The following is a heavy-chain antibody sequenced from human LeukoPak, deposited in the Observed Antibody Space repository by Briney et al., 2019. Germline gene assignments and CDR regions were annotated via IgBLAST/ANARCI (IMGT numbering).Heavy chain of an antibody. CDR1: GVSITNHY. Sequence: PSETLSLTCTVSGVSITNHYWAWIRQPAGKGLEWIGRMYISGSTNYNPSLKSRVTISIDKSKNQFSLKLRSVTAADTAVYYCVRDYLVGAPLDSWGQGTLVTVSS. D-gene: IGHD1-26*01. CDR2: MYISGST. CDR3: VRDYLVGAPLDS. V-gene: IGHV4-4*07. J-gene: IGHJ4*02.